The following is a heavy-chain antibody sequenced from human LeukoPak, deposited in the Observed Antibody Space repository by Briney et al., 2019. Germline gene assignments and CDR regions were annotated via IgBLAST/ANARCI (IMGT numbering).Heavy chain of an antibody. Sequence: ASVKVSCKASGYTFTSYGISWVRQAPGQGLEWMGWISAYNGNTNYAQKLQGRVTITTDESTSTAYMELSSLRSEDTAVYCCARDLRTTLDAFDIWGQGTMVTVSS. CDR1: GYTFTSYG. D-gene: IGHD1-1*01. V-gene: IGHV1-18*01. CDR2: ISAYNGNT. CDR3: ARDLRTTLDAFDI. J-gene: IGHJ3*02.